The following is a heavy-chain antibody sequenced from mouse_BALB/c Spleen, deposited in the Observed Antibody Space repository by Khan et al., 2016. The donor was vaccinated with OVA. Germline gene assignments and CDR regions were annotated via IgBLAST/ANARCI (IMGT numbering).Heavy chain of an antibody. D-gene: IGHD1-1*01. Sequence: EVQLQESGPGLVKPSQSLSLTCTVTGYSITSNYAWNWIRQFPGNKLEWMGYISYSGRTSYIPSLKSRISITRDTSKNQFFLQLNSVTTEDTATDYCARGNYYGYAMDYWGQGTSVTVSS. J-gene: IGHJ4*01. CDR2: ISYSGRT. V-gene: IGHV3-2*02. CDR1: GYSITSNYA. CDR3: ARGNYYGYAMDY.